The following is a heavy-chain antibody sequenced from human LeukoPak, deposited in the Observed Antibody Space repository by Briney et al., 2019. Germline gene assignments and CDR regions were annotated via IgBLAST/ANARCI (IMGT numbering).Heavy chain of an antibody. D-gene: IGHD3-9*01. CDR3: ARDVHPFDRFDP. CDR2: INPNSGGT. V-gene: IGHV1-2*02. CDR1: GYTFTGYY. Sequence: ASVKVSCKASGYTFTGYYMHWVRRAPGQGLEWMGWINPNSGGTNYAQKFQGRVTMTRDTSISTAYMELSRLRSDDTAVYYCARDVHPFDRFDPWGQGTLVTVSS. J-gene: IGHJ5*02.